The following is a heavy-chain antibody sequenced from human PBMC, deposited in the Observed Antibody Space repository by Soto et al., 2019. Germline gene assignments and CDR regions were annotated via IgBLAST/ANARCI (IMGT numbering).Heavy chain of an antibody. V-gene: IGHV2-5*02. J-gene: IGHJ4*02. CDR2: IYWDDDM. D-gene: IGHD4-17*01. Sequence: ITLKESGPTLVKPTQTLTLTSTFSWVSLSTSGLGVGWMRHPPGKALEWLALIYWDDDMRYSPSLKRRLTTPKHSSKNQVVRTMTNMDPVDTATYYCANRQGYGDRNFDYWGQGTLVTVSS. CDR3: ANRQGYGDRNFDY. CDR1: WVSLSTSGLG.